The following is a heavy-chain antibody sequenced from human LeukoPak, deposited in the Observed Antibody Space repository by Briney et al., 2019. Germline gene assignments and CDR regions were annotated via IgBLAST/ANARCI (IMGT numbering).Heavy chain of an antibody. CDR1: GGSFSGYY. CDR2: INHSGST. CDR3: ARSRKDIVVVPAARDWFDP. D-gene: IGHD2-2*01. V-gene: IGHV4-34*01. J-gene: IGHJ5*02. Sequence: PSGTLSLTCAVYGGSFSGYYWSWIRQPPGKGLEWIGEINHSGSTNYNPSLKSRVTISVDTSKNQFSPKLSSVTAADTAVYYCARSRKDIVVVPAARDWFDPWGQGTLVTVSS.